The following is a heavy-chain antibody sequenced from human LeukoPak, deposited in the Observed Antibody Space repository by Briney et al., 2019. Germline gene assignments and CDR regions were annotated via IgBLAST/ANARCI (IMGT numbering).Heavy chain of an antibody. D-gene: IGHD3-10*01. CDR2: INPNSGGT. CDR3: ARVGQYYYGSGSSYHDAFDI. CDR1: GYTFTGYY. V-gene: IGHV1-2*02. Sequence: ASVKVSCKASGYTFTGYYMHWVRQAPGQGLEWMGWINPNSGGTNYAQKFQGRVTMTRDTSISTAYMELSSLRSEDTAVYYCARVGQYYYGSGSSYHDAFDIWGQGTMVTVSS. J-gene: IGHJ3*02.